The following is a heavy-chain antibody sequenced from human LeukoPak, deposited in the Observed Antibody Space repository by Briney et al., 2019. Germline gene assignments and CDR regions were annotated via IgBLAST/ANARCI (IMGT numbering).Heavy chain of an antibody. CDR2: ISHDGSNK. CDR1: GFTFSSYG. Sequence: TGGSLRLPCAASGFTFSSYGMHWVRQAPGKGLEWVATISHDGSNKYYADSVKGRFTISRDNSKNTLYLQMNSLRAEDTAVYYCAAGYYFGDYWGQGTLVTVSS. D-gene: IGHD3-22*01. CDR3: AAGYYFGDY. V-gene: IGHV3-30*03. J-gene: IGHJ4*02.